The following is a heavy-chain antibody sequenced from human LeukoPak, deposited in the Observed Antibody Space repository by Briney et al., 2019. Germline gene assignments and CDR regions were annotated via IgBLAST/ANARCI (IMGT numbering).Heavy chain of an antibody. V-gene: IGHV3-23*01. D-gene: IGHD3-3*01. CDR2: ISDSGGNT. CDR1: GFTFSSYA. CDR3: AKDFGPYDFWSGYHVY. Sequence: QTGGSLKLSCAASGFTFSSYAMSWVRQAPGKGLEWVSGISDSGGNTYYADSVKGRFTISGDNSQNTLYLQMKSLRAEDTAVYYCAKDFGPYDFWSGYHVYWGQGTLVTVSS. J-gene: IGHJ4*02.